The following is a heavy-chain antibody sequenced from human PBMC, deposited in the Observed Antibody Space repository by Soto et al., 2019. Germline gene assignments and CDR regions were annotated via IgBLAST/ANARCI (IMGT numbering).Heavy chain of an antibody. J-gene: IGHJ5*02. V-gene: IGHV1-3*05. CDR1: GYTFTSYA. CDR3: ASARFIAAAGTVLKGFDP. CDR2: INAGNGNT. Sequence: QVQLVQSGAEEKKPGASVKVSCKASGYTFTSYAMHWVRQAPGQRLEWMGWINAGNGNTKYSQKFQGRFTITRYTSASTAYMELSSLRSEDTAVYYCASARFIAAAGTVLKGFDPWGQGTLVTVSS. D-gene: IGHD6-13*01.